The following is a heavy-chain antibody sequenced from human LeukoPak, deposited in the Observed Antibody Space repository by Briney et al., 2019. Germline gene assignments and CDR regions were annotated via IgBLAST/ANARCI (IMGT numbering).Heavy chain of an antibody. V-gene: IGHV4-4*02. Sequence: CETLSLTCAVSGGSISSSNWWSWVRQPPGKGLEWIGEIYHSGSANYNPSLKSRVTISVDKSKNQFSLRLSSVTAADTAVYYCASAGHDGIGYKVCWGQGTLVTVSS. CDR2: IYHSGSA. CDR3: ASAGHDGIGYKVC. CDR1: GGSISSSNW. D-gene: IGHD3-22*01. J-gene: IGHJ4*02.